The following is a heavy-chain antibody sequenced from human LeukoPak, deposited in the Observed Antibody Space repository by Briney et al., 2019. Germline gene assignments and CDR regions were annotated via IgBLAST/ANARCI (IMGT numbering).Heavy chain of an antibody. J-gene: IGHJ6*02. Sequence: GGSLRLSCAASGFTFSSYGMHWVRQAPGKGLEWVAVIWYDGSNKYYADSVKGRFTISRDNSKNTLYLQMNSLRAEDTAVYYCAREAGDPLYYYGMDVWGQGTTVTVSS. CDR2: IWYDGSNK. V-gene: IGHV3-33*08. D-gene: IGHD7-27*01. CDR1: GFTFSSYG. CDR3: AREAGDPLYYYGMDV.